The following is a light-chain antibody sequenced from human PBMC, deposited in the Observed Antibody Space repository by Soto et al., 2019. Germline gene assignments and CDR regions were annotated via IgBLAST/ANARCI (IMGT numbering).Light chain of an antibody. V-gene: IGLV1-36*01. J-gene: IGLJ1*01. Sequence: QSVLTQPPSVSEAPRQRVTISCSGSTSNIGNNGVIWYQQLPGKAPRLLIYYDDLLPSGVSDRFSGSKSGTSASLAISGLQSEDEADYYCAAWDDFLNVYAFGTGTKLTVL. CDR1: TSNIGNNG. CDR2: YDD. CDR3: AAWDDFLNVYA.